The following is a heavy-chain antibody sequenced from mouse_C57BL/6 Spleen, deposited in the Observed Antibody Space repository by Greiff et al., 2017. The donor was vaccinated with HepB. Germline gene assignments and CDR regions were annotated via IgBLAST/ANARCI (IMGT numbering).Heavy chain of an antibody. CDR3: ARGGSGQYYFDY. V-gene: IGHV1-53*01. CDR2: INPSNGGT. CDR1: GYTFTSYW. J-gene: IGHJ2*01. D-gene: IGHD3-2*02. Sequence: QVQLQQPGTELVKPGASVKLSCKASGYTFTSYWMHWVKQRPGQGLEWIGNINPSNGGTNYNEKFKSKATLTVDKSSSTAYLQLSSLTSEDSAVYYCARGGSGQYYFDYWGQGTTLTVSS.